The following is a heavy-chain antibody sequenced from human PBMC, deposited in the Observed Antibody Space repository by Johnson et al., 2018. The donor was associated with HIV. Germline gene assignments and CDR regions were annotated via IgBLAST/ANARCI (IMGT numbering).Heavy chain of an antibody. CDR2: IYSGGST. J-gene: IGHJ3*02. D-gene: IGHD2-15*01. CDR1: GFTVSSNY. V-gene: IGHV3-66*01. CDR3: VTLVVAPPCDI. Sequence: MLLVESGGGLVQPGGSLRLSCAASGFTVSSNYMSWVRQAPGKGLEWVSVIYSGGSTYYADSVKGRFTISRDNSKNTLYLQMNSLRAEDTAVYYCVTLVVAPPCDIWGQGTMVTVSS.